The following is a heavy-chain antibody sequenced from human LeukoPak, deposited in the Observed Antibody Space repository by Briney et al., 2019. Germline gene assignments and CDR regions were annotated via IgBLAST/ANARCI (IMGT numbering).Heavy chain of an antibody. CDR3: ARDQRSSWYLSRFDP. CDR1: GGSISSYY. J-gene: IGHJ5*02. Sequence: SSGTLSLTCTVSGGSISSYYWSWIRQPAGKGLEWIGRIYTSGSTNYNPSLKSRVTMSVDTSKNQFSLKLSSVTAADTAVYYCARDQRSSWYLSRFDPWGQGTLVTVSS. V-gene: IGHV4-4*07. D-gene: IGHD6-13*01. CDR2: IYTSGST.